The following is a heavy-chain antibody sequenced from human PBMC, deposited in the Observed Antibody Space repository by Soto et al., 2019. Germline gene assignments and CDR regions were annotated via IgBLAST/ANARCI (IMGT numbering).Heavy chain of an antibody. D-gene: IGHD3-3*01. CDR2: IYYSGST. CDR1: GGSISSGGYY. J-gene: IGHJ4*02. V-gene: IGHV4-31*03. Sequence: QVQLQESGPGLVKPSQTLSLTCTVSGGSISSGGYYWSWIRQHPGKGLEWIGYIYYSGSTYYNPSLKCRVTISVDTSKNQFSLKVSSVTAADTAVYYCARGVYDFWSGYLDYWGQGTLVTVSS. CDR3: ARGVYDFWSGYLDY.